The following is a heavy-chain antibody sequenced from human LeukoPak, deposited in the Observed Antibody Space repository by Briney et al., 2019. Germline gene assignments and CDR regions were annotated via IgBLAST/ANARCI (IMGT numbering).Heavy chain of an antibody. Sequence: PGGSLRLSCAVSGFTFSSSSMNWVRQAPGKGLEWVSSISSTSSYIYYADSVKGRFTISRDNAKNSLYLQMDSLRAEDTAVYYCATADALWSRMDNWGQGTLVTVSS. CDR3: ATADALWSRMDN. J-gene: IGHJ4*02. D-gene: IGHD3-3*01. CDR2: ISSTSSYI. V-gene: IGHV3-21*01. CDR1: GFTFSSSS.